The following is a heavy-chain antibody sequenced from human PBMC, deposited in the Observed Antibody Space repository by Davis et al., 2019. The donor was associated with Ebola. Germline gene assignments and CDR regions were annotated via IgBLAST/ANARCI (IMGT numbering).Heavy chain of an antibody. J-gene: IGHJ2*01. D-gene: IGHD6-19*01. CDR3: ATGAVTGRVWHFDL. V-gene: IGHV4-59*12. CDR2: IFYSEST. Sequence: PSETLSLTCTVSGGSISSYYWSWIRQPPGKGLEWLGYIFYSESTNYNPSLKSRVTISVDMSKNQFSLKLTSVTAADTAVYYCATGAVTGRVWHFDLWGRGTLVTVSS. CDR1: GGSISSYY.